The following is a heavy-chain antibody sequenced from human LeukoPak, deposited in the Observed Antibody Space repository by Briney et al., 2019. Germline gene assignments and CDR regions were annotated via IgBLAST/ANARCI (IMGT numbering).Heavy chain of an antibody. V-gene: IGHV1-18*04. CDR2: ISAYNGNT. CDR3: ARRVRYYGSGSYYLDY. Sequence: ASVKVSCKASGYTFTSYSMHWVRQAPGQGLEWMGWISAYNGNTNYAQKLQGRVTMTTDTSTSTAYMELRSLRSDDTAVYYCARRVRYYGSGSYYLDYWGQGTLVTVSA. J-gene: IGHJ4*02. D-gene: IGHD3-10*01. CDR1: GYTFTSYS.